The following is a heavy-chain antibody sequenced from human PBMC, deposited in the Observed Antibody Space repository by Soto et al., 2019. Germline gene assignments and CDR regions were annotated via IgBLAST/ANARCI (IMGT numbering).Heavy chain of an antibody. CDR2: ISGSGGST. D-gene: IGHD2-2*01. CDR1: GFTFSSYA. J-gene: IGHJ6*02. Sequence: EVQLLESGGGLVQPGGSLRLSCAASGFTFSSYAMSWVRQAPGKGLEWVSAISGSGGSTYCADSVKGRFTISRDNSKNTLYLQMNSLRAEDTAVYYCAKVGYCSSTSCYVDYYYGMDVWGQGTTVTVSS. V-gene: IGHV3-23*01. CDR3: AKVGYCSSTSCYVDYYYGMDV.